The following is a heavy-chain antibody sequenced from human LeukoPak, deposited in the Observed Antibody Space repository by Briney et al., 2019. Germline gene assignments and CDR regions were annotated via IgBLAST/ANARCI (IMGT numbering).Heavy chain of an antibody. J-gene: IGHJ2*01. CDR2: IYTGGTT. D-gene: IGHD3-10*01. V-gene: IGHV3-66*02. CDR3: SRLHYYGSVIDL. CDR1: GFTVSNNY. Sequence: GGSLRLSCAASGFTVSNNYMSWVRQAPGKGLEWASVIYTGGTTYYADSVKGRFTISRDSSKNTLYLQLNSLRAEDTAVYYCSRLHYYGSVIDLWGRGTLVTVSS.